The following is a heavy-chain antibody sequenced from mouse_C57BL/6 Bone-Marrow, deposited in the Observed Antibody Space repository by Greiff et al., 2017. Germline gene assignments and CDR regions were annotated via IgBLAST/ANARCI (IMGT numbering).Heavy chain of an antibody. V-gene: IGHV1-81*01. CDR2: IYPRSGNT. J-gene: IGHJ4*01. Sequence: QVQLQQSGAELARPGASVKLSCKASGYTFTSYGISWVKQRTGQGLEWIGEIYPRSGNTYYNEKFKGKATLTADKSSSTAYMELRSLTSEDSAVYFCASPSCSSGYAMDYWGQGTSVTVSS. CDR3: ASPSCSSGYAMDY. D-gene: IGHD3-2*02. CDR1: GYTFTSYG.